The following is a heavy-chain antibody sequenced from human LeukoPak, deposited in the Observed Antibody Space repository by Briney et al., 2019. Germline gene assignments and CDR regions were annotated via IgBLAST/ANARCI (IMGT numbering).Heavy chain of an antibody. Sequence: GGSLRLSCAASGFTFSSYAMTWVRQAPGKGLEWVSSISVNGGTTYYADSVKGRFTISRDSSKNTLYLQMNGLRAEDTAVYYCVKGGGNVRRYFEYWGQGTLVTVSS. V-gene: IGHV3-23*01. J-gene: IGHJ4*02. CDR2: ISVNGGTT. D-gene: IGHD4-23*01. CDR3: VKGGGNVRRYFEY. CDR1: GFTFSSYA.